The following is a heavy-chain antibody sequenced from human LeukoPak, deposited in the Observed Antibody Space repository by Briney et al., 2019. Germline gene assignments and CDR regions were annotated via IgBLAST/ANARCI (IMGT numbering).Heavy chain of an antibody. CDR3: ARGSSGYSSSWYLDYYYYMDV. Sequence: ASVKVSCKASGYTFTSYGISWVRQAPGQGLEWMGWISAYNGNTNYAQKLQGRVTMTTDTSTSTAYMELRSLRSDDTAVYYCARGSSGYSSSWYLDYYYYMDVWGKGTTVTVSS. D-gene: IGHD6-13*01. CDR1: GYTFTSYG. CDR2: ISAYNGNT. J-gene: IGHJ6*03. V-gene: IGHV1-18*01.